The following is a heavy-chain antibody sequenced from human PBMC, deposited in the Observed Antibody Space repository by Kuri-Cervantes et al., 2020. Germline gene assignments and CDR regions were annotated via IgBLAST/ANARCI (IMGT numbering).Heavy chain of an antibody. CDR2: ISYDGSNK. CDR3: AKDVDYYGSGSYYNSWFDP. V-gene: IGHV3-30-3*01. D-gene: IGHD3-10*01. J-gene: IGHJ5*02. Sequence: GESLKISCAASGFTFSSYSMHWVRQAPGKGLEWVAVISYDGSNKYYADPVKGRFTISRDNSKNTLFLQMNSLRAEDTTVYYCAKDVDYYGSGSYYNSWFDPWGQGTLVTVSS. CDR1: GFTFSSYS.